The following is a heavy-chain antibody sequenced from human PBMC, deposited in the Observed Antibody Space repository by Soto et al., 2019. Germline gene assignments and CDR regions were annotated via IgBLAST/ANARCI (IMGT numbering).Heavy chain of an antibody. D-gene: IGHD6-19*01. V-gene: IGHV4-30-2*01. CDR3: AKAGGLGAVAADY. CDR2: IYHSGST. CDR1: GGSISSGGYS. Sequence: QLQLQESGSGLVKPSQTLSLTCAVSGGSISSGGYSWSWIRQPPGKGLEWIGYIYHSGSTYYNPSLKSRVTISVDRSKNQFSLKLSSVTAADTAVYYCAKAGGLGAVAADYWGQGTLGTVSS. J-gene: IGHJ4*02.